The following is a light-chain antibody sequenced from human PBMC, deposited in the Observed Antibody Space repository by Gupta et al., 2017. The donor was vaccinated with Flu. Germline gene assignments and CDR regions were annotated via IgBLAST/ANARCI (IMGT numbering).Light chain of an antibody. CDR1: QSIANY. Sequence: DIQITQSPSSLSASVGDRVTIACRASQSIANYLDWYQQKPGKAPKLLIYMASNLQSGVPSRFSGSGYGSDFTLTISSLQPEDVASYYCQQGYSNPYTFGRGTQVEIK. V-gene: IGKV1-39*01. CDR2: MAS. CDR3: QQGYSNPYT. J-gene: IGKJ4*01.